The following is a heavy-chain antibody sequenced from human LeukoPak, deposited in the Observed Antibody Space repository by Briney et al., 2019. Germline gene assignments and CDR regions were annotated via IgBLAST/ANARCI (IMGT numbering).Heavy chain of an antibody. J-gene: IGHJ4*02. V-gene: IGHV3-7*03. CDR3: ARRRGNTSGFQGYYFDY. Sequence: AGGSLRLSCAASGFTFSAYWMSWVRQAPGKGLEWVANIKEDGSEKYYLDSVKGRFTVSRDNAKNSLYLQMNSLRVEDTAVYYCARRRGNTSGFQGYYFDYWGQGTLVTVSS. CDR1: GFTFSAYW. D-gene: IGHD6-19*01. CDR2: IKEDGSEK.